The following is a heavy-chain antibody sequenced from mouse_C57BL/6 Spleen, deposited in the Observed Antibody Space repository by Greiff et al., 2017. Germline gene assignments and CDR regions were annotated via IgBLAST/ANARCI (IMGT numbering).Heavy chain of an antibody. J-gene: IGHJ1*03. Sequence: VKLMESGPCMVKPSQSLSLTCTVTGYSITSGYDWHWLRHFPGNKLEWMGYISYSGSTNYNPSLKKRISITHDTSKNHFFLELKSVTTEDTATYYCSREGTTVVAPGYFDVWGTGTTVTVSS. V-gene: IGHV3-1*01. CDR2: ISYSGST. D-gene: IGHD1-1*01. CDR1: GYSITSGYD. CDR3: SREGTTVVAPGYFDV.